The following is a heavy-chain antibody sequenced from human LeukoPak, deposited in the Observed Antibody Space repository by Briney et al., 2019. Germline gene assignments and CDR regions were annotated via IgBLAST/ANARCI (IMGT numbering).Heavy chain of an antibody. V-gene: IGHV4-61*01. CDR1: GGSVSSGSYY. J-gene: IGHJ4*02. D-gene: IGHD3-10*01. CDR2: IYYSGST. CDR3: ARAPSPLSITLEYYFDY. Sequence: SETLSLTCTVSGGSVSSGSYYWSWIRQPPGKGLEWIGYIYYSGSTNYNPSLKSRVTISVDTSKNQFSLKLSSVTAADTAVYYCARAPSPLSITLEYYFDYWGQGTLVTVSS.